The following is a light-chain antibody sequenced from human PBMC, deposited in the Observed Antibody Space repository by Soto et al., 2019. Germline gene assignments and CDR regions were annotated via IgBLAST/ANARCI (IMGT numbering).Light chain of an antibody. J-gene: IGKJ1*01. CDR2: GAA. Sequence: ELVLTQSPDTLSLSPGERATLSCRASQSVSSSFLAWYQQKPGPAPRLLIYGAASRATGIPDRFSGSGSRTDFTLSIRRLEPEDFAVYYCQHYGDSRTFGQGTKVEIK. CDR3: QHYGDSRT. V-gene: IGKV3-20*01. CDR1: QSVSSSF.